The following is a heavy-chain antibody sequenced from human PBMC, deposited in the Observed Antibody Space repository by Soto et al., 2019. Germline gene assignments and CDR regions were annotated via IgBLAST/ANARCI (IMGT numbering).Heavy chain of an antibody. CDR1: GFTFSSYA. V-gene: IGHV3-23*01. J-gene: IGHJ4*02. D-gene: IGHD4-17*01. CDR3: ARDRYGEPMWAQADFDY. CDR2: ISDSGNST. Sequence: VRLSCAASGFTFSSYAMSWVRQAPGKGLEWVSSISDSGNSTYSADSVKGRFTISRDNSKNTLYLQMNSLRAEDTAVYYCARDRYGEPMWAQADFDYRGQGTLGTVSS.